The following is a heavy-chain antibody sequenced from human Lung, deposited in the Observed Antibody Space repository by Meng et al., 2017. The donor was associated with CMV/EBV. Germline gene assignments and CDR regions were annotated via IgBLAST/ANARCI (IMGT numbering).Heavy chain of an antibody. CDR3: APLGTSSSDPPN. Sequence: GESLKISCAASGFTFSSHAIHWVRQAPGKGLEWVAVISYDGSNKYYADPVKGRFTISRDNSKNTLYLQMNSLRAEDTAVYYCAPLGTSSSDPPNWGQGTLVTVSS. D-gene: IGHD7-27*01. J-gene: IGHJ4*02. V-gene: IGHV3-30*04. CDR2: ISYDGSNK. CDR1: GFTFSSHA.